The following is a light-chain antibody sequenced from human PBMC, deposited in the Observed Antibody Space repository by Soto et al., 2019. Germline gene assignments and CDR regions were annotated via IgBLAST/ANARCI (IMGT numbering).Light chain of an antibody. V-gene: IGKV3-20*01. CDR1: QSVSSSY. CDR3: QQYGSSRPIT. CDR2: GAS. Sequence: EIVLTQSPGTLSLSPGERATLSCRASQSVSSSYLAWYQQKPGQAPRLLIYGASSRATGISDRFSGSGSGTDFTLTISRLEPEDFAVYYCQQYGSSRPITFGQGTRLEIK. J-gene: IGKJ5*01.